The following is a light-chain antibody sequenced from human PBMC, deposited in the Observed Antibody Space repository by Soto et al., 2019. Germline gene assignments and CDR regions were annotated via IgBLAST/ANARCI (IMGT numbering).Light chain of an antibody. V-gene: IGLV2-14*01. J-gene: IGLJ3*02. CDR3: SSYTTSSTWV. CDR1: SSDVGGYNY. Sequence: QSVLTQPASVSGSPGQSITISCTGTSSDVGGYNYVSWYQQHPGKAPKLLISAVSNRPSGVSNRFSGSKSANTASLTISGLQAEDEADYYCSSYTTSSTWVFGGGTQLTVL. CDR2: AVS.